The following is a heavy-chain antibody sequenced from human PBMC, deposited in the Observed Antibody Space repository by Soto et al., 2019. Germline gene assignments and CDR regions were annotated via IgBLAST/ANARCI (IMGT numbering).Heavy chain of an antibody. CDR2: IYSGGST. CDR1: GFTVSSHY. V-gene: IGHV3-66*04. J-gene: IGHJ5*02. Sequence: GGSLRLSCAVSGFTVSSHYMSWVRQAPGKVLEWVSVIYSGGSTYYADSVKGRFTISRDNAKNSLYLQMNSLRAEDTAVYYCARHPERIAQIGWFDPWGQGTLVTLSS. CDR3: ARHPERIAQIGWFDP. D-gene: IGHD6-13*01.